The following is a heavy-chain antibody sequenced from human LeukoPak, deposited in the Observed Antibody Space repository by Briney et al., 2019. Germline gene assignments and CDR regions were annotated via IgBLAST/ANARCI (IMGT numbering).Heavy chain of an antibody. Sequence: SETLSLTCTVSGGFISSSSYYWGWIRQPPGKGLEWIGSIYYSGSTYYNPSLKSRVTISVDTSKNQFSLKLSSVTAADTAVYYCARGIATPGTPFDYWGQGTLVTVSS. CDR3: ARGIATPGTPFDY. CDR2: IYYSGST. D-gene: IGHD6-13*01. J-gene: IGHJ4*02. V-gene: IGHV4-39*07. CDR1: GGFISSSSYY.